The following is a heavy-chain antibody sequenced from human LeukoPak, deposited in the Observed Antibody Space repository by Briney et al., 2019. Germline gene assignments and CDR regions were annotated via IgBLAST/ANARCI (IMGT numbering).Heavy chain of an antibody. V-gene: IGHV1-69*05. D-gene: IGHD1-26*01. CDR3: AGGSGSYAGYYFDY. J-gene: IGHJ4*02. CDR2: IIPIFGTT. Sequence: SVKVSCKASGGTFSSYAINWVRQAPGQGLEWMGGIIPIFGTTNYAQKFQGRVTITTDESTGTANMELSSLRSEDTAVYYCAGGSGSYAGYYFDYWGQGTLVTVSS. CDR1: GGTFSSYA.